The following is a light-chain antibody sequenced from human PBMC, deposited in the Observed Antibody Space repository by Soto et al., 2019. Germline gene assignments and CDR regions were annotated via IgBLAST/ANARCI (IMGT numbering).Light chain of an antibody. J-gene: IGKJ4*01. CDR1: QSVSSNY. V-gene: IGKV3-20*01. CDR2: GAS. CDR3: QQFGTSRLT. Sequence: EMVLTQSPGTLSLSPGERATLSCRASQSVSSNYLAWYQQKPGQAPRLLIFGASSRATGIPDRFSGSGSGTDFTLTISRLEPEDFAVYYCQQFGTSRLTFGGGTKVEIK.